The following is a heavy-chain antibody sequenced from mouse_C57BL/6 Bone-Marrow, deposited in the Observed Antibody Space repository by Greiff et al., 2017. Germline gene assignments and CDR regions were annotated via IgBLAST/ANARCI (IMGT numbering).Heavy chain of an antibody. CDR2: INPSTGGT. CDR1: GYSFTGYY. V-gene: IGHV1-42*01. J-gene: IGHJ2*01. D-gene: IGHD1-1*01. Sequence: VQLQQSGPELVKPGASVKISCKASGYSFTGYYMTWVKQSPEKSLEWIGEINPSTGGTTYNQKFKAKATLTVDKSSSTAYMQIKSLTSEDSAVYYRARRRWGPTGDYWGQGTTLTVSS. CDR3: ARRRWGPTGDY.